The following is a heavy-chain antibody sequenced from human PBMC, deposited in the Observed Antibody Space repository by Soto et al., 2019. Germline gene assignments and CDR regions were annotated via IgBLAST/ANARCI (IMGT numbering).Heavy chain of an antibody. Sequence: GGSLRLSCAASGFTFSSSWMLWVRQGPGKGLVWVSRINSDRSSATYADSVKGRFTISRDNAKNTLYLQMNSLRAEDTAVYYCVRETTIFEVRDYYYYMDVWGKGTTVTVSS. J-gene: IGHJ6*03. V-gene: IGHV3-74*01. CDR2: INSDRSSA. CDR1: GFTFSSSW. CDR3: VRETTIFEVRDYYYYMDV. D-gene: IGHD3-3*01.